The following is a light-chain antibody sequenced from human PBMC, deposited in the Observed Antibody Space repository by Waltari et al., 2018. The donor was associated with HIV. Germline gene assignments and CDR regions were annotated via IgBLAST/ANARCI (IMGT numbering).Light chain of an antibody. V-gene: IGLV2-11*01. CDR3: CSYAGSYTWV. CDR1: NSHVGAYNS. J-gene: IGLJ3*02. CDR2: DVT. Sequence: QSALPQPRSVSGSPGQSVTLSCTGTNSHVGAYNSVSWYQQYPGKAPRLIVHDVTQRPSGVPDRFSGSKSGNTASLTISGLQAEDEADYYCCSYAGSYTWVFGEGTKLTVL.